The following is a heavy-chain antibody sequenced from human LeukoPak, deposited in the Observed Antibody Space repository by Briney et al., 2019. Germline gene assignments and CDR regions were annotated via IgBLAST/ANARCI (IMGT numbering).Heavy chain of an antibody. Sequence: GRSLRLSCAASGFTFDDYAMHWVRQAPGKGLEWVSGISWNSGSIGYADSVKGRFTISRDNSKNSLYLQMNSLRTEDTALYYCAKAYCSSTSCSGDYWGQGTLVTVSS. CDR3: AKAYCSSTSCSGDY. CDR1: GFTFDDYA. V-gene: IGHV3-9*01. D-gene: IGHD2-2*01. J-gene: IGHJ4*02. CDR2: ISWNSGSI.